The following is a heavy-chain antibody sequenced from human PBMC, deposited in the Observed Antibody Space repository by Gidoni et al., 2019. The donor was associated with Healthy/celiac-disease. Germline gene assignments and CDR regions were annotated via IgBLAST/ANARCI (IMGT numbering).Heavy chain of an antibody. V-gene: IGHV3-30-3*01. CDR3: ARGRITIFGVVNP. D-gene: IGHD3-3*01. Sequence: QVQLVESGRGVVQPGRSLRLSCAASGFTFSSYAMHWVRQAPGKGLEWVAVISYDGSNKYYADSVKGRFTISRDNSKNTLYLQMNSLRAEDTAVYYCARGRITIFGVVNPWGQGTLVTVSS. CDR2: ISYDGSNK. J-gene: IGHJ5*02. CDR1: GFTFSSYA.